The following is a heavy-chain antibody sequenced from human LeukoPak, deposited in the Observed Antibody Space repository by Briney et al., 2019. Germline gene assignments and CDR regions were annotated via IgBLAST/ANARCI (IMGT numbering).Heavy chain of an antibody. Sequence: ETLSLTCTVSGDSMRSYYWSWIRQAPGKGLEWVSTIDASGGATYYADSVEGRFTISRDNSKNTFYLQMNSLRAEDTAVYYCAKGSGSGWYGWFAPWGQGTLVTVSS. CDR2: IDASGGAT. D-gene: IGHD6-19*01. V-gene: IGHV3-23*01. CDR1: GDSMRSYY. CDR3: AKGSGSGWYGWFAP. J-gene: IGHJ5*02.